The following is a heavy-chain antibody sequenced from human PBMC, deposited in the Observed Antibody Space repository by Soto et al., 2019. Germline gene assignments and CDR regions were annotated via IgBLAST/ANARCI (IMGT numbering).Heavy chain of an antibody. Sequence: ASVKVSCKASGYTFTSYYMHWVRQAPGQGLERMGIINPSGGRTSYAQKFQGRVTMTRDTSTSTVYMELSSLRSEDTAVYYCARDIYYDILTGLGGGHDAFDILGQGIMLTV. CDR1: GYTFTSYY. CDR3: ARDIYYDILTGLGGGHDAFDI. V-gene: IGHV1-46*01. CDR2: INPSGGRT. D-gene: IGHD3-9*01. J-gene: IGHJ3*02.